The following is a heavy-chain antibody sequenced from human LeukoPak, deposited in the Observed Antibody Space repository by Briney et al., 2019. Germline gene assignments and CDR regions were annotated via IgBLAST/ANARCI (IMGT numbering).Heavy chain of an antibody. D-gene: IGHD6-13*01. CDR2: IYYSGST. Sequence: SETLSLTCSVSGAYISSYYWSWIRQPPGKGLEWIGYIYYSGSTNYNPSLKSRVTISVDTSKNQFSLKLSSVTAADTAVYYCARIREYSSSWGDYYFDYWGQGTLVTVSS. J-gene: IGHJ4*02. CDR3: ARIREYSSSWGDYYFDY. CDR1: GAYISSYY. V-gene: IGHV4-59*01.